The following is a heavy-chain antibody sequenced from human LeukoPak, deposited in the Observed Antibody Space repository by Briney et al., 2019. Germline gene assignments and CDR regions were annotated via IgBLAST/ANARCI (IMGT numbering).Heavy chain of an antibody. Sequence: SETLSLTCAVSGGSISSSNWWSWARQPPGKGLEWIGEIYHSGSTNYNPSLKSRVTISVDKSKNQFSLKLSSVTAADTAVYYCARVQLIVVVPAAMHRWFDPWGQGTLVTVSS. D-gene: IGHD2-2*01. CDR3: ARVQLIVVVPAAMHRWFDP. J-gene: IGHJ5*02. CDR1: GGSISSSNW. CDR2: IYHSGST. V-gene: IGHV4-4*02.